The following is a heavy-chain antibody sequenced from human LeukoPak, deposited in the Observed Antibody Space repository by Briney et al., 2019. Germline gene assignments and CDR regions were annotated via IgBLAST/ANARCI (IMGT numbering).Heavy chain of an antibody. Sequence: GGSLRLSCAASGFTFSSYSMNWVRQAPGKGLEWDSSISSSSSYIYYADSVKGRFTISRDNAKNSLYLQMNSLRAEDTAVYYCARDAVPAASYYYYGMDVWGQGTTVTVSS. V-gene: IGHV3-21*01. J-gene: IGHJ6*02. CDR1: GFTFSSYS. D-gene: IGHD2-2*01. CDR2: ISSSSSYI. CDR3: ARDAVPAASYYYYGMDV.